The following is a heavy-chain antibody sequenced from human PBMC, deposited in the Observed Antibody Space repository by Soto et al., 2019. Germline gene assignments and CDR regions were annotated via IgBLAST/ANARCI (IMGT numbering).Heavy chain of an antibody. D-gene: IGHD3-10*01. Sequence: ASVKVSCKASGYTFTSYAMHWVRQAPGQRLEWMGWINAGNGNTKYSQKFQGRVTITRDTSASTAYMELSSLRSEDTAVYYCARDRKQSLFRYGSGPNWFEPWGQGTLVTVSS. CDR1: GYTFTSYA. CDR2: INAGNGNT. CDR3: ARDRKQSLFRYGSGPNWFEP. J-gene: IGHJ5*02. V-gene: IGHV1-3*01.